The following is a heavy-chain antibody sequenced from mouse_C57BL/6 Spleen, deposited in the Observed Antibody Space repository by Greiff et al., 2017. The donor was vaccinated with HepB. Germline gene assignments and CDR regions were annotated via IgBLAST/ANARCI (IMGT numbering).Heavy chain of an antibody. CDR1: GFTFSDYY. CDR2: INYDGSST. V-gene: IGHV5-16*01. D-gene: IGHD1-1*01. CDR3: ARDGGSSPFDY. J-gene: IGHJ2*01. Sequence: EVKVVESEGGLVQPGSSMKLSCTASGFTFSDYYMAWVRQVPEKGLEWVANINYDGSSTYYLDSLKSRFIISRDNAKNILYLQMSSLKSEDTATYYCARDGGSSPFDYWGQGTTLTVSS.